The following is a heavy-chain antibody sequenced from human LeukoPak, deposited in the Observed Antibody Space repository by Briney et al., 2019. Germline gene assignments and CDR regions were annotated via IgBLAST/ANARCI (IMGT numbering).Heavy chain of an antibody. CDR1: GGSISSYY. D-gene: IGHD2-15*01. V-gene: IGHV4-59*01. Sequence: SETLSLTCTVSGGSISSYYWSWIRQPPGKGLEWIGYIYYSESTNYNPSLKSRVTISVDTSKNRFSLKLSSVTAADTAVCYCARIRLRGRFGPWGQGTLVTVSS. CDR3: ARIRLRGRFGP. CDR2: IYYSEST. J-gene: IGHJ5*02.